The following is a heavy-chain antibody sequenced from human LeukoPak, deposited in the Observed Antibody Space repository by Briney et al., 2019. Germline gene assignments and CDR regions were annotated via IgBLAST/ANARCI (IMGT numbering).Heavy chain of an antibody. CDR3: ARGDRNFRVVARMDV. V-gene: IGHV4-59*01. CDR2: IYYSGST. CDR1: GGSISSYY. J-gene: IGHJ6*02. D-gene: IGHD3-3*01. Sequence: SETLSLTCTVSGGSISSYYWSWIRQPPGKGLEWIGYIYYSGSTTYNPSLKSRVTISVDTSKNKLSLRLSSVTAAETAVYYCARGDRNFRVVARMDVWGQGTTVTVSS.